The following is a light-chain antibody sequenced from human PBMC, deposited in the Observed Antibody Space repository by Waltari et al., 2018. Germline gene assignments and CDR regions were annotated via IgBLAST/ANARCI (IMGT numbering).Light chain of an antibody. Sequence: QSVLTQPPSVSGAPGQRVTISCTGSSSNIGAGYDVQWYQQLPGTAPKLLIYNNNNRPPGVPDRFSGSKSGTSASLAITGLQAEDEAEYYCQSYDSSLSGVVFGGGTKLTVL. V-gene: IGLV1-40*01. CDR1: SSNIGAGYD. CDR3: QSYDSSLSGVV. CDR2: NNN. J-gene: IGLJ2*01.